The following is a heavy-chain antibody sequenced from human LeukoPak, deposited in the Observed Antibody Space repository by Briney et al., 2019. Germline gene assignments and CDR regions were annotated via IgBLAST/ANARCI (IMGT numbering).Heavy chain of an antibody. V-gene: IGHV3-74*01. CDR2: ISTDGYTT. D-gene: IGHD2-15*01. CDR3: VVGGSPGY. J-gene: IGHJ4*02. Sequence: GGSLRLSCAAPGLAFSAYKMHWVRQAPRKGLVWVSRISTDGYTTDYADFVQGRFTASRDNTKNTWSLEMNSLRAEDTAVYYCVVGGSPGYWGQGTLVTVSS. CDR1: GLAFSAYK.